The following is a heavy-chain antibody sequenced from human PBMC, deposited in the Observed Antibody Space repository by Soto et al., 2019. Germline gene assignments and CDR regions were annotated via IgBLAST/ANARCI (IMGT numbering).Heavy chain of an antibody. Sequence: ELQLVESGGGLVQPGGSMRLSCTDSEFTFSGDWMHWVRQAPGKGLVWVSRIDPYETGISYADSVKGRFTISRDNAKSTLYLQMNSLRVDDTAVYYCTRDTFGARDYWGQGTLVTVSS. V-gene: IGHV3-74*01. CDR2: IDPYETGI. D-gene: IGHD3-10*01. CDR1: EFTFSGDW. J-gene: IGHJ4*02. CDR3: TRDTFGARDY.